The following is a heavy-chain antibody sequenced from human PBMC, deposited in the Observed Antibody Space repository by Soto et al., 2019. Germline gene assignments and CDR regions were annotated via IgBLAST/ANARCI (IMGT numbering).Heavy chain of an antibody. J-gene: IGHJ6*02. CDR2: ISSSSSTI. V-gene: IGHV3-48*02. CDR3: ARDLGHDCGGDCATHYYYYYGMDV. D-gene: IGHD2-21*02. Sequence: GGSLRLSCAASGFTFSSYSMNWVRQAPGKGLEWVSYISSSSSTIYYADSVKGRFTISRDNAKNSLYLQMNSLRDEDTAVYYCARDLGHDCGGDCATHYYYYYGMDVWGQGTTVTVSS. CDR1: GFTFSSYS.